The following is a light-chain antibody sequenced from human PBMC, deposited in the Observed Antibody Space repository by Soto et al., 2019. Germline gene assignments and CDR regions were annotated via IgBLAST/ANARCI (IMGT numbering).Light chain of an antibody. Sequence: IVLTQSPGTLSLSPGERATLSCRASQPITSRYLAWYQHQPGQAPRLLIYRTFARAPGIPDRFSGGGSGTDFSLTISRLEREDFALYYCQQYDTSPPTFGHGTRLDIK. J-gene: IGKJ5*01. CDR3: QQYDTSPPT. CDR1: QPITSRY. V-gene: IGKV3-20*01. CDR2: RTF.